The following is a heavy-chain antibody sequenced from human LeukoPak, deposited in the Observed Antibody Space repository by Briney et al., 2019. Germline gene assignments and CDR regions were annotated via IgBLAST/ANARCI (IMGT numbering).Heavy chain of an antibody. Sequence: GGSLRLSCAASGFTFNNYAIHWVRQTPGKGLEWVAVIWYDGSDKYYVDSVKGRFTISRDNSKNTLYLQMDGLRAEDTAVYYCARVFGDRAYFDYWGQGAQVTVSS. J-gene: IGHJ4*02. CDR1: GFTFNNYA. CDR3: ARVFGDRAYFDY. CDR2: IWYDGSDK. V-gene: IGHV3-33*08. D-gene: IGHD3-16*01.